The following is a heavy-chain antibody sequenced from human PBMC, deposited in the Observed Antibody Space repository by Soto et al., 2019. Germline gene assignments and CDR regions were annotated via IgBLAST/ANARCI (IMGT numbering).Heavy chain of an antibody. Sequence: QVQLVQSGAEVKKPGSSVKVSCKASGGTFSSYAISWVRQAPGQGLEWMGGIIPIFGTANYAQKFQGRVTITADESTSTASMGLSRLRSEDTGVYYCARDDWQGGAAENAYYYYYYGMEVWGQGTTVTVS. V-gene: IGHV1-69*01. CDR2: IIPIFGTA. J-gene: IGHJ6*02. D-gene: IGHD6-13*01. CDR3: ARDDWQGGAAENAYYYYYYGMEV. CDR1: GGTFSSYA.